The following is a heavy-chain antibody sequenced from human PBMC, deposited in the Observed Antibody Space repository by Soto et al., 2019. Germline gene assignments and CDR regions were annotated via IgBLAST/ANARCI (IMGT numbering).Heavy chain of an antibody. Sequence: PSETLSLTCAVYGGSFSGYYWSWIRQPPGKGLEWIGEINHSGSTNYNPSLKSRVTISVDTSKNQFSLKLSSVTAADTAVYYCASSRRTVTRGKYGMDVWGKGTTVTVSS. CDR1: GGSFSGYY. J-gene: IGHJ6*04. CDR2: INHSGST. CDR3: ASSRRTVTRGKYGMDV. D-gene: IGHD4-4*01. V-gene: IGHV4-34*01.